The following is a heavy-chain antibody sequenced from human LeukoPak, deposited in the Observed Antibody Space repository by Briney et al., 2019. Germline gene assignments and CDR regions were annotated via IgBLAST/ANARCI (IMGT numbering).Heavy chain of an antibody. CDR3: AREMVYIAAAGTGDYYYYYGMDV. J-gene: IGHJ6*02. D-gene: IGHD6-13*01. V-gene: IGHV3-48*03. CDR2: ISSSGSTI. CDR1: GFTFSSYE. Sequence: QPGGSLRLSCAASGFTFSSYEMNWVRQAPGKGLEWVSYISSSGSTIYYADSVKGRFTISRDNAKNSLYLQMNSLRAEDTAVYYCAREMVYIAAAGTGDYYYYYGMDVRGQGTTVTVSS.